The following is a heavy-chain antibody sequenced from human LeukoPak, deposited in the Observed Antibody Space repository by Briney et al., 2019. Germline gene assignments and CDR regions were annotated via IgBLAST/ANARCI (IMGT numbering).Heavy chain of an antibody. D-gene: IGHD5-12*01. J-gene: IGHJ4*02. Sequence: PSETLSLTCTVSGDSISSGDYYWSWIRQPAGKGLEWIGRISSSGSTNYNPSLKSRVTISVDTSKNQFSLKLSSVTAADTAIYYCARHTWQWLPFDDWGQGTQVTISS. CDR2: ISSSGST. CDR1: GDSISSGDYY. V-gene: IGHV4-61*02. CDR3: ARHTWQWLPFDD.